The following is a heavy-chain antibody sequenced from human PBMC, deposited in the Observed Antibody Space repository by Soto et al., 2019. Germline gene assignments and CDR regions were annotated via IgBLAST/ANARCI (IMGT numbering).Heavy chain of an antibody. CDR3: ARVNVVVVAATREYYFDY. CDR2: INPNSGGT. J-gene: IGHJ4*02. D-gene: IGHD2-15*01. CDR1: GYTFTGYY. V-gene: IGHV1-2*02. Sequence: VSVKVSCKASGYTFTGYYMHWVRQAPGQGLEWMGWINPNSGGTNYAQKFQGRVTMTRDTSMSTAYMELSRLRSDDTAVYYCARVNVVVVAATREYYFDYWGQGTLVTVSS.